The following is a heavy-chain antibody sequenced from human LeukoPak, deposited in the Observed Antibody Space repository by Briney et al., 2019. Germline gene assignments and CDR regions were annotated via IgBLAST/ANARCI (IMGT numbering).Heavy chain of an antibody. J-gene: IGHJ6*03. V-gene: IGHV1-69*06. Sequence: GASVKVSCKASGGTFSSYAISWVRQAPGQGLEWMGGIIPIFGTANYAQKFQGRVTITADKSTSTAYMELSSLRSEDTAVYYCARVPVATIMPRSYYYYMDVWGRGTTVTVSS. CDR1: GGTFSSYA. D-gene: IGHD5-12*01. CDR2: IIPIFGTA. CDR3: ARVPVATIMPRSYYYYMDV.